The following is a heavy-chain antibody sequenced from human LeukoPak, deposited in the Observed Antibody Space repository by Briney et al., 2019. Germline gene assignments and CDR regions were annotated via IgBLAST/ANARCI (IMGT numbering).Heavy chain of an antibody. CDR1: GFAFSSYW. D-gene: IGHD4-11*01. V-gene: IGHV3-74*01. J-gene: IGHJ5*02. Sequence: GGSLRLSCAASGFAFSSYWMHWVRQAPGQGLVWVSRINSDGSSTTYADSVQGRFTISRDNAKNTLYLQVNSLRADDTAVYYCARSVYSYYANWFDPWGQGTLVTVSS. CDR3: ARSVYSYYANWFDP. CDR2: INSDGSST.